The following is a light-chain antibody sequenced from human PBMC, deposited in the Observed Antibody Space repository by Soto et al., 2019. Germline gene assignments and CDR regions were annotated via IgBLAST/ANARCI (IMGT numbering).Light chain of an antibody. J-gene: IGLJ1*01. CDR3: QSYDSSLSAYV. CDR1: SSNIGAGYD. V-gene: IGLV1-40*01. Sequence: QSVLTQPPSVSLAPGQRVTISCTGTSSNIGAGYDVHWYQQLPGTAPKLLIYGNNNRPSGVPDRFSGSKSGTSASLAITGLQAEDEADYYCQSYDSSLSAYVFGTGTKVTVL. CDR2: GNN.